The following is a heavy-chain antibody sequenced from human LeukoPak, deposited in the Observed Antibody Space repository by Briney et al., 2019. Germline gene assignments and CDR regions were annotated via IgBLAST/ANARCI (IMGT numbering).Heavy chain of an antibody. D-gene: IGHD1-26*01. CDR1: GGSISSGGYY. CDR2: IYYSGST. CDR3: AREGGRYGGFDY. J-gene: IGHJ4*02. Sequence: PSQTLSLTCTVSGGSISSGGYYWSWIRPPPGKGLEWIGYIYYSGSTYYNPSLKSRVTIPVDTSKNQSSLKLSTVTAATAAVYCWAREGGRYGGFDYWGQGTLVTVSS. V-gene: IGHV4-31*03.